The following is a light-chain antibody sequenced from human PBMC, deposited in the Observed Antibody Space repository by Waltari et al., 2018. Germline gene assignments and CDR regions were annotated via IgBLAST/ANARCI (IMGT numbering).Light chain of an antibody. V-gene: IGLV2-23*02. Sequence: QSPLTQPASVSGSPGQSITIPRPGTSNDVGIYNVVPWYQQHPGKAPKLMIFEVSKRPSGVSNRFSGSKSGNTASLTISGLQAEDEADYYCCSYAGSFTYVFGTGTMVTVL. CDR2: EVS. CDR1: SNDVGIYNV. J-gene: IGLJ1*01. CDR3: CSYAGSFTYV.